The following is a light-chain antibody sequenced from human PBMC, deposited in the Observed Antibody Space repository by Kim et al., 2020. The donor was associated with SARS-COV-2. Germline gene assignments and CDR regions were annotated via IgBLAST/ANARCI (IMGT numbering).Light chain of an antibody. CDR1: NIGSKN. J-gene: IGLJ2*01. V-gene: IGLV3-9*01. CDR2: RDS. Sequence: VALGQTARITCGGNNIGSKNVHWYQQKPGQAPVLVIYRDSNRPSGIPERFSGSNSGNTATLTISRAQAGDEADYYCQVWDSSPVVFGGGTQLTVL. CDR3: QVWDSSPVV.